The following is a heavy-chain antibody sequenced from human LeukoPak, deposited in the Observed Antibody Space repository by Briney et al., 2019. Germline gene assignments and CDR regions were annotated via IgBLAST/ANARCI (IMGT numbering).Heavy chain of an antibody. Sequence: SETLSLTCAVYGGSFSGYYWSWIRQPPGKGLEWIGEINHSGSTNYNPSLKSRVTISVDTSKSQFSLKLSSVTAADTAVYYCASVGAMTTVTTFYDYWGQGTLVTVSS. D-gene: IGHD4-17*01. CDR1: GGSFSGYY. CDR3: ASVGAMTTVTTFYDY. V-gene: IGHV4-34*01. J-gene: IGHJ4*02. CDR2: INHSGST.